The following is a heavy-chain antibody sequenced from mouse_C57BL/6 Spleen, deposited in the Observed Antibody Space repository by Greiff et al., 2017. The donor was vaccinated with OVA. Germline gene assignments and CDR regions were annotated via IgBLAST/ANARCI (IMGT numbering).Heavy chain of an antibody. CDR3: ARGDWDYFDY. Sequence: EVKLMESGGGLVKPGGSLKLSCAASGFTFSDYGMHWVRQAPEKGLEWVAYISSGSSTIYYADTVKGRFTISRDNAKNTLFLQMTSLRSEDTAMYYCARGDWDYFDYWGQGTTLTVSS. D-gene: IGHD4-1*01. V-gene: IGHV5-17*01. CDR1: GFTFSDYG. J-gene: IGHJ2*01. CDR2: ISSGSSTI.